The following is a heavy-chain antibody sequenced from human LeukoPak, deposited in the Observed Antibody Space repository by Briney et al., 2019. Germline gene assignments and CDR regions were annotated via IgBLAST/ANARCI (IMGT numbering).Heavy chain of an antibody. CDR1: GGSISSGGYY. CDR2: IYYSGSA. Sequence: SQTLSLTCTVSGGSISSGGYYWSWIRQHPGKGLEWIGYIYYSGSAYYNPSLKSRVTISVDTSKNQFSLKLSSVTAADTAVYYCARQPYTFDGYEVTFDNWGHGTQVTVSS. V-gene: IGHV4-31*03. J-gene: IGHJ4*01. D-gene: IGHD5-12*01. CDR3: ARQPYTFDGYEVTFDN.